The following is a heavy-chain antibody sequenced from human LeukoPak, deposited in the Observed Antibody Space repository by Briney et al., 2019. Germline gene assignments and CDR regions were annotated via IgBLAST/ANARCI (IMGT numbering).Heavy chain of an antibody. CDR1: GGSISTYS. Sequence: PSGTLSLTCTVSGGSISTYSWTWIRQPPGKGLEWIAYISYSGSTNYNPSLKSRVTTSIDTSKNQFSLKLNSVTAADTAVFYCARIRMGGYWFDPWGQGTLVTVSS. J-gene: IGHJ5*02. CDR3: ARIRMGGYWFDP. CDR2: ISYSGST. D-gene: IGHD3-16*01. V-gene: IGHV4-59*01.